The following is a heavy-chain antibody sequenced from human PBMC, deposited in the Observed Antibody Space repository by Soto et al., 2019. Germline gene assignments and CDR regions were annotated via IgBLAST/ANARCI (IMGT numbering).Heavy chain of an antibody. CDR1: VFTFISYA. CDR3: ARDRGYRYGYFGQTPYC. V-gene: IGHV3-30-3*01. CDR2: ISYDGSNK. Sequence: WRSLRLSCAPSVFTFISYAMHWVRQAPGNWRGWVGFISYDGSNKYYADSVKGRFIISRDNTKDTLYLQMNSLRAEDTAVYYCARDRGYRYGYFGQTPYCWGQGTLVTVSS. D-gene: IGHD5-18*01. J-gene: IGHJ4*02.